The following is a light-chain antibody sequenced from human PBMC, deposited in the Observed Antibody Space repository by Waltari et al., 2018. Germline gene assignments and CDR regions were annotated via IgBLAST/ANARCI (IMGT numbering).Light chain of an antibody. CDR3: QNHERLPAK. V-gene: IGKV3-20*01. CDR1: QRLGKY. J-gene: IGKJ1*01. Sequence: EDVLPQSPGTLSLSPGEIARLACWASQRLGKYLAWYQQRPGQAHRLRLYAASSRATGIPDRFSGSGSGTDVSLTISRLEPEDFAVYYCQNHERLPAKFGQGTKVEIK. CDR2: AAS.